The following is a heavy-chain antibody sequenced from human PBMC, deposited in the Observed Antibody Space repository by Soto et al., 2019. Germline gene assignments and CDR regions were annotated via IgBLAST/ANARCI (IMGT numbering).Heavy chain of an antibody. Sequence: QLQLQESGPGLVKPSETLSLTCTVSGGSISSSSNHWGWIRQSPGKHLEWIGSSFYRGSTHYNPSLKTRVTISVDTSKNQVSLKLYSVTAADTAVYYCATADGFGVVTPFFEYWGQGILVTVSS. V-gene: IGHV4-39*01. J-gene: IGHJ4*02. D-gene: IGHD3-3*01. CDR2: SFYRGST. CDR1: GGSISSSSNH. CDR3: ATADGFGVVTPFFEY.